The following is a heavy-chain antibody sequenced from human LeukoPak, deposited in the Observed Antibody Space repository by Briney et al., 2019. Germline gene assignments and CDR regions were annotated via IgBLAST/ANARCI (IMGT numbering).Heavy chain of an antibody. CDR2: IRYDGSNK. CDR3: AKGMTTVTTGGY. D-gene: IGHD4-17*01. V-gene: IGHV3-30*02. CDR1: GFTFSDYY. J-gene: IGHJ4*02. Sequence: GGSLRLSCAASGFTFSDYYMSWIRQAPGKGLEWVAFIRYDGSNKYYADSVKGRFTISRDNSKNTLYLQMNSLRAEDTAVYYCAKGMTTVTTGGYWGQGTLVTVSS.